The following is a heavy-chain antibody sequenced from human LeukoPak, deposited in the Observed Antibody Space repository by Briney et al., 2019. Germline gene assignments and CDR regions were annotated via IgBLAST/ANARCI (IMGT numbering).Heavy chain of an antibody. Sequence: PGGSLRLSRAASGFTFSSYAMHWVRQAPGKGLEWVAVISYDGSNKYYADSVKGRFTISRDNSKNTLYLQMNSLRAEDTAVYYCARDQHYYDSSGYFDYWGQGTLVTVSS. CDR2: ISYDGSNK. J-gene: IGHJ4*02. D-gene: IGHD3-22*01. V-gene: IGHV3-30*04. CDR3: ARDQHYYDSSGYFDY. CDR1: GFTFSSYA.